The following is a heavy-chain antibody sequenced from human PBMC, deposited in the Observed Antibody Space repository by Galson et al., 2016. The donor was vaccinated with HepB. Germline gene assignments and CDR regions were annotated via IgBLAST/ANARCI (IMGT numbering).Heavy chain of an antibody. CDR1: GFTFSNYA. CDR2: IICSGSRT. CDR3: AKKITARPGGGSDC. V-gene: IGHV3-23*01. J-gene: IGHJ4*02. Sequence: SLRLSCAASGFTFSNYAMRWVRQAPGKGLEWVSNIICSGSRTYYADSVKGRFTISRDNSKNALYLQMNSLRAEDTAVYYCAKKITARPGGGSDCWGPGTLLTVSS. D-gene: IGHD6-6*01.